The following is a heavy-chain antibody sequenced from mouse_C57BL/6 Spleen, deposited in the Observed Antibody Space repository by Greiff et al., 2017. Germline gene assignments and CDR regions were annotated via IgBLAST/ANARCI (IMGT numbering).Heavy chain of an antibody. Sequence: VQLQQSGPELVKPGASVKISCKASGYSFTGYYMNWVKQSPEKSLEWIGEINPSTGGTPYNQKFKAKATLTVDKSSSTAYMQRKSLTSEDSAVYFCARGHYGSVYAMDYWGQGTSVTVSS. D-gene: IGHD1-1*01. CDR3: ARGHYGSVYAMDY. CDR1: GYSFTGYY. V-gene: IGHV1-42*01. CDR2: INPSTGGT. J-gene: IGHJ4*01.